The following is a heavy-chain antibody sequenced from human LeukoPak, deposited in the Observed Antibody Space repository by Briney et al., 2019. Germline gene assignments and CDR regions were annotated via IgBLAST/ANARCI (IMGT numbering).Heavy chain of an antibody. CDR3: ARGNAHAFDI. Sequence: PGGSLRLSCAASGFTFSNYWMHWVRQAPGKGLAWVSRIHSDGSSTTSADSVKGRFTISRDNAENTLYLQMNSLRAEDTAVYFCARGNAHAFDIWGQGTMVTVSS. J-gene: IGHJ3*02. CDR1: GFTFSNYW. D-gene: IGHD1-1*01. CDR2: IHSDGSST. V-gene: IGHV3-74*01.